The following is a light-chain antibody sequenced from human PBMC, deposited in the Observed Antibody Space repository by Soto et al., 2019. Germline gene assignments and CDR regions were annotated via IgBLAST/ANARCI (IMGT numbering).Light chain of an antibody. CDR1: QGNRNY. J-gene: IGKJ4*01. CDR2: SAS. CDR3: QRTCNAPRT. Sequence: DIQLTQSPSSLSASVGDRVTLTCRVSQGNRNYLSWYRQKPGIVPNLLIYSASRLQSRLPSRFSGRGSGTYFTLTISSLQPEDVATYSGQRTCNAPRTFGGGTKVDIK. V-gene: IGKV1-27*01.